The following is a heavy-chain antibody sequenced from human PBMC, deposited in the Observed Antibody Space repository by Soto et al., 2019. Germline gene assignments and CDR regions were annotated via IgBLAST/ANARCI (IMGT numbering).Heavy chain of an antibody. CDR1: GFTFSSYA. CDR2: ISGGTSCT. CDR3: AKERWAAAGTPTLDY. J-gene: IGHJ4*02. V-gene: IGHV3-23*01. Sequence: EVQLLESGGGLVQPGGSLRLSCAASGFTFSSYAMSWVRQAPGKGLEWVSAISGGTSCTYYADSVKGRFTISRDNSKNTLYLQMNSLRAEDTAVYYCAKERWAAAGTPTLDYWGQGTLVTVSS. D-gene: IGHD6-13*01.